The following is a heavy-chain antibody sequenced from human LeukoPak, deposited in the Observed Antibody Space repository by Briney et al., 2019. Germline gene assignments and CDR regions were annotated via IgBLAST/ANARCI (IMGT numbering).Heavy chain of an antibody. V-gene: IGHV4-59*01. Sequence: PSETLSLTCAVSGGSISSYYWSWIRQPPGKGLEWIGYIGYSGSTNYNPSLKSRVTISVDRSKNQFSLNLSSVTAADTAVYYCARVTLGVSSGWAFFDYWGQGTLVTVS. CDR3: ARVTLGVSSGWAFFDY. CDR2: IGYSGST. J-gene: IGHJ4*02. D-gene: IGHD6-19*01. CDR1: GGSISSYY.